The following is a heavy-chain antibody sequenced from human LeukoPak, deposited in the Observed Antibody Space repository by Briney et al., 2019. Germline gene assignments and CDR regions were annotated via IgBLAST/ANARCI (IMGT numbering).Heavy chain of an antibody. D-gene: IGHD2-15*01. CDR3: ARDQPPYCSGGSCHEDYYWYFDL. Sequence: ASVKVSCKASGGTFSSYAISWVRQAPGQGLEWMGRIIPILGIANYAQKFQGRVTITADKSTSTAYMELSSLRSEDTAVYYCARDQPPYCSGGSCHEDYYWYFDLWGRGTLVTVSS. V-gene: IGHV1-69*04. CDR2: IIPILGIA. CDR1: GGTFSSYA. J-gene: IGHJ2*01.